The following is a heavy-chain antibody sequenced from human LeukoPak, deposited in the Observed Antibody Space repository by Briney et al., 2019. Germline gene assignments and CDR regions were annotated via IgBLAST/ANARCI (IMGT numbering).Heavy chain of an antibody. CDR1: GFTFSSYW. J-gene: IGHJ4*02. CDR2: INSDGSST. D-gene: IGHD2-21*02. V-gene: IGHV3-74*01. CDR3: ARIIREVTAIIYFDY. Sequence: GGSLRLSCAASGFTFSSYWMHWVRQAPGKGLVWVSRINSDGSSTSYADSVKGRFTISRDNAKNTLYLQMNSLRTEDTAVYYCARIIREVTAIIYFDYWGQGTLVTVSS.